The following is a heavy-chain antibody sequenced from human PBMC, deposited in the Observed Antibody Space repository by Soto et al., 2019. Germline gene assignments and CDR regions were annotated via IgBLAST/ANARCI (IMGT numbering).Heavy chain of an antibody. J-gene: IGHJ6*02. V-gene: IGHV4-4*07. CDR3: ASTRRFWSGDNPFLRGYYYYGMDV. CDR1: GGSISSYY. CDR2: IYTSGST. D-gene: IGHD3-3*01. Sequence: SETLSLTCTVSGGSISSYYWSWIRQPAGKGLEWIGRIYTSGSTNYNPSLKSRVTISVDTSKNQFSLKLSSVTAADTAVYYCASTRRFWSGDNPFLRGYYYYGMDVWGQGTRVTVSS.